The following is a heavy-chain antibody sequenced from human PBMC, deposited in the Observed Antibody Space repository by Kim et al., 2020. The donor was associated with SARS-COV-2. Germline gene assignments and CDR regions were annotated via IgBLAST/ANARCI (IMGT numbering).Heavy chain of an antibody. V-gene: IGHV3-48*02. CDR2: ISSSSSTI. J-gene: IGHJ4*02. D-gene: IGHD3-10*01. CDR3: ARAAGSPYYYGSVSYYNVFDY. CDR1: GFTFSSYS. Sequence: GGSLRLSCAASGFTFSSYSMNWVRQAPGKGLEWVSYISSSSSTIYYADSVKGRFTISRDNAKNSLYLQMNSLRDEDTAVYYCARAAGSPYYYGSVSYYNVFDYWGQGTLVTVSS.